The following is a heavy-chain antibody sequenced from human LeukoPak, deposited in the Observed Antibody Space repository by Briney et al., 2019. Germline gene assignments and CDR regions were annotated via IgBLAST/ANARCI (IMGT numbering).Heavy chain of an antibody. CDR2: ISSSGSTI. CDR3: ARDRGYDFLTGYLYYFDY. V-gene: IGHV3-11*01. D-gene: IGHD3-9*01. J-gene: IGHJ4*02. CDR1: GFTFSDYY. Sequence: GGSLRLSCAASGFTFSDYYMSWIRQAPGKGLEWVSYISSSGSTIYYADSVKGRFTISRDNAKDSLYLQMNSLRAEDTAVYYCARDRGYDFLTGYLYYFDYWGQGTLVTVSS.